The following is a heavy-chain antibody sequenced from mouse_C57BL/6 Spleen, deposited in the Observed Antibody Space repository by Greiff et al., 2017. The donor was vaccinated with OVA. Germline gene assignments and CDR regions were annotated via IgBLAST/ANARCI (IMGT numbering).Heavy chain of an antibody. V-gene: IGHV1-64*01. J-gene: IGHJ3*01. Sequence: VQLQQPGAELVKPGASVKLSCKASGYTFTSYWMHWVKQRPGQGLEWIGMIHPNSGSTNYNEKFKSKATLTVDKSSSTAYMQLSSLTSEDSAVYYCAYYYGSSYERAYWGQGTLVTVSA. CDR3: AYYYGSSYERAY. D-gene: IGHD1-1*01. CDR2: IHPNSGST. CDR1: GYTFTSYW.